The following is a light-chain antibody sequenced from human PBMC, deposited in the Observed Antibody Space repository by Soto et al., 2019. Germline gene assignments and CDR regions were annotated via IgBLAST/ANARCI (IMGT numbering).Light chain of an antibody. CDR3: CSYAGSRTSYV. J-gene: IGLJ1*01. CDR1: SSDVGSSNL. Sequence: QSALTQPASVSGSPGPSITISCTGTSSDVGSSNLVSWYQQHPGKAPKLMIYEGSKRPSGVSNRFSGSKSGNTASLTISGLQAEDEADYYCCSYAGSRTSYVFGTGTKLTVL. V-gene: IGLV2-23*01. CDR2: EGS.